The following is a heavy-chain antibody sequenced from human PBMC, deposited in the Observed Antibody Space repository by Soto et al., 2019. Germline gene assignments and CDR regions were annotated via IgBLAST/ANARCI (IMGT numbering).Heavy chain of an antibody. CDR3: ARKMAY. D-gene: IGHD2-8*01. CDR1: GCSISDYY. V-gene: IGHV4-4*09. Sequence: SETLSLTCTVSGCSISDYYWSWIRQPPGKGLEWIGYMYDSGSTRYNPSLNSRVTIPVDTSKNQFSLNLRSVTAADTAVYYCARKMAYWGQGTLVTVSS. CDR2: MYDSGST. J-gene: IGHJ4*02.